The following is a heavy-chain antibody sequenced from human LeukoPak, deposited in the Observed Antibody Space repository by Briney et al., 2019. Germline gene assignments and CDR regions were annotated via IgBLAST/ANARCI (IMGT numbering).Heavy chain of an antibody. V-gene: IGHV4-30-2*01. CDR3: ARVGYYDSSGYYFDAFDI. CDR1: GGSISSGGYS. CDR2: IYHSGST. D-gene: IGHD3-22*01. Sequence: PSQTLSLTCAVSGGSISSGGYSWSWIRQPPGKGLEWIGYIYHSGSTYNNPSLKSRVTISVDRSKNQFSLKLSSVTAADTAVYYCARVGYYDSSGYYFDAFDIWGQGTMVTVSS. J-gene: IGHJ3*02.